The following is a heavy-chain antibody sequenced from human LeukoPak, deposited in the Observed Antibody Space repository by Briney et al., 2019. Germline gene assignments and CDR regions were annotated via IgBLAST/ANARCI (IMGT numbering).Heavy chain of an antibody. J-gene: IGHJ6*03. CDR3: ARGQNSRFYYYYYMDV. CDR2: MNPNSGNT. Sequence: ASVKVSCKASGYTFTSYDINWVRQATGQGLEWMGWMNPNSGNTGYAQKFQGRVTITRNTSISTAYMELSSLRSEDTAVYYCARGQNSRFYYYYYMDVWGKGTTVTVSS. V-gene: IGHV1-8*03. CDR1: GYTFTSYD. D-gene: IGHD4-11*01.